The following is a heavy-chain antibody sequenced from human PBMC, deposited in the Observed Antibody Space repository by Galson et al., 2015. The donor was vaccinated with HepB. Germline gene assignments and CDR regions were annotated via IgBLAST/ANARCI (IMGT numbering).Heavy chain of an antibody. Sequence: SVKVSCKASGYTFTSYYMHWVRQAPGQGLEWMGIINPSGGSTSYAQKLQGRVTMTRDTSTSTVYMELSSLRSEDTAVYYCARDRSSGWYGGAFDYWGQGTLVTVSS. CDR3: ARDRSSGWYGGAFDY. D-gene: IGHD6-19*01. CDR2: INPSGGST. V-gene: IGHV1-46*04. CDR1: GYTFTSYY. J-gene: IGHJ4*02.